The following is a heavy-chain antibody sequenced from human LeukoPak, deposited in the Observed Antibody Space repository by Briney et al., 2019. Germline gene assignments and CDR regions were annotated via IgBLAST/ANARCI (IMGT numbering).Heavy chain of an antibody. CDR3: VREDKRTDYYDSSGYSYYFDY. CDR2: IDWDDDK. V-gene: IGHV2-70*11. D-gene: IGHD3-22*01. CDR1: GFSLSTSGMC. Sequence: SGPTLVNPTQTLTLTCTFSGFSLSTSGMCVSWIRQPPGKALEWLARIDWDDDKYYSTSLKTRLTISKDTSKNQVVLTMTNMDPVDTATYYCVREDKRTDYYDSSGYSYYFDYWGQGTLVTVSS. J-gene: IGHJ4*02.